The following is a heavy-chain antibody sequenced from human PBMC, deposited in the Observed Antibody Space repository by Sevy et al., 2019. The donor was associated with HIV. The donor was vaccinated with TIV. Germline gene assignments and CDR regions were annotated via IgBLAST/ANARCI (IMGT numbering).Heavy chain of an antibody. D-gene: IGHD3-3*01. CDR1: GYTFTSYD. CDR2: MSPNSGAT. V-gene: IGHV1-8*01. CDR3: ASGGNGDFWSYEYYYYGMDV. Sequence: ASVKVSCEASGYTFTSYDINWVRQATGQGLEWMGWMSPNSGATGFGQKFQGRVTLTRNTSISTAYMEVSSLRSEDTAVYYCASGGNGDFWSYEYYYYGMDVWGQGTTVTVSS. J-gene: IGHJ6*02.